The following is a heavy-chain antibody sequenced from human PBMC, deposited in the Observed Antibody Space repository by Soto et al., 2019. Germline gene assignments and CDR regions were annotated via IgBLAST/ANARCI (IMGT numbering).Heavy chain of an antibody. CDR2: IFYSGST. D-gene: IGHD5-18*01. CDR3: VCIFSGGYSYGFYSYGMDV. Sequence: PSETLSLTCSVSGGSISSSSYYWGWIRQPPGKGLEWIGSIFYSGSTYYNPSLKSRVTISVDTSKNQFSLKLTSVTAADTAVYYCVCIFSGGYSYGFYSYGMDVWGQGTTVTVS. V-gene: IGHV4-39*01. CDR1: GGSISSSSYY. J-gene: IGHJ6*02.